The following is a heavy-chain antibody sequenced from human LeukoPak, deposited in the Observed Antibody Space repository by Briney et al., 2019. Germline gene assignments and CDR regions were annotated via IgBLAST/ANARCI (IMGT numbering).Heavy chain of an antibody. CDR2: IYYSGNT. CDR3: VRLVGYCSSTSCYFDY. J-gene: IGHJ4*02. D-gene: IGHD2-2*01. CDR1: GYSISSGYY. V-gene: IGHV4-61*01. Sequence: SETLSLTCTVSGYSISSGYYWSWIRQPPGKGLEWIGYIYYSGNTNYNPSLKSRVTISVDRSKNQFSLKLSSVTAADTAVYYCVRLVGYCSSTSCYFDYWGQGTLVTVSS.